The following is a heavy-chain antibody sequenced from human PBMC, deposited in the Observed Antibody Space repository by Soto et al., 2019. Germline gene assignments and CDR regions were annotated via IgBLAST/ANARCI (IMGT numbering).Heavy chain of an antibody. Sequence: QVQLVESGGGVVQPGRSLRLSCAASGFTFSDYALHWVRQAPGKGLEWVKVISSDGSNRYYADSVKGRFTISRENSKNTLYLQMNSLRVEDTAIYICAHLAGLSHTDDFWGQGTPVTVSS. D-gene: IGHD5-18*01. V-gene: IGHV3-30-3*01. CDR1: GFTFSDYA. J-gene: IGHJ4*02. CDR3: AHLAGLSHTDDF. CDR2: ISSDGSNR.